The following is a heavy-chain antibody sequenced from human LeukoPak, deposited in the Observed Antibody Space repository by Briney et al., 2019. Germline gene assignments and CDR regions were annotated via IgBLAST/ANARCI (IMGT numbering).Heavy chain of an antibody. CDR1: GYSFTSYW. V-gene: IGHV1-18*04. J-gene: IGHJ4*02. CDR3: ARVGTTGATADN. CDR2: ISAYDGNT. Sequence: ASVKVSCKASGYSFTSYWIGWVRQAPGQGLEWMGWISAYDGNTNYAQKFQGRVTMTSDTSTSTVYMELKSLTSEDTAVYFCARVGTTGATADNWGQGTLVTVSS. D-gene: IGHD4-11*01.